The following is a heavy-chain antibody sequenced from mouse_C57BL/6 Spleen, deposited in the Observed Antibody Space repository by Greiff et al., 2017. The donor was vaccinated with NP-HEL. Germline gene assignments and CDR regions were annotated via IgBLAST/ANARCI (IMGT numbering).Heavy chain of an antibody. CDR3: ARAHYYGSSYEWYFDV. CDR1: GFTFSDYY. CDR2: INYDGSST. D-gene: IGHD1-1*01. Sequence: EVKLMESEGGLVQPGSSMKLSCTASGFTFSDYYMAWVRQVPEKGLEWVANINYDGSSTYYLDSLKSRFIISRDNAKNILYLQMSSLKSEDTATYYCARAHYYGSSYEWYFDVWGTGTTVTVSS. V-gene: IGHV5-16*01. J-gene: IGHJ1*03.